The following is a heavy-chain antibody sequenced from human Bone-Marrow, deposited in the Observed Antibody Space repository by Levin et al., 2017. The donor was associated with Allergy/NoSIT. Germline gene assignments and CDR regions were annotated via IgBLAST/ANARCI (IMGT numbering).Heavy chain of an antibody. CDR3: ARDIYCKNGVRLGGAYYFGLGV. V-gene: IGHV3-11*01. D-gene: IGHD2-8*01. CDR1: GFTFSDYY. Sequence: AGGSLRLSCAASGFTFSDYYMAWVRQAPGKGLEWVSYISSSVRGRGPTMYYADSVKGRFAISRDAAHDPLSLHINSLSAEDTAVYYCARDIYCKNGVRLGGAYYFGLGVWGQGTTVTVSS. CDR2: ISSSVRGRGPTM. J-gene: IGHJ6*02.